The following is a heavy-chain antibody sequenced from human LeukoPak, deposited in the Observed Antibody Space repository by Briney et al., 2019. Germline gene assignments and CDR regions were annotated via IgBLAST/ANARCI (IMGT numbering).Heavy chain of an antibody. V-gene: IGHV1-2*02. CDR3: ARDQASSSWYGWFDP. Sequence: ASVKVSCKASGYTFTGYYMHWVRQAPGQGLEWMGWINPNSGGTNYAQKFQGRATMTRDTSISTAYMELSRLRSDDTAVYYCARDQASSSWYGWFDPWGQGTLVTVSS. J-gene: IGHJ5*02. D-gene: IGHD6-13*01. CDR2: INPNSGGT. CDR1: GYTFTGYY.